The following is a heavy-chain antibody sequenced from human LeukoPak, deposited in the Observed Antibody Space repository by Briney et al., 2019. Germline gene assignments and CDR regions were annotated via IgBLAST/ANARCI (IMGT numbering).Heavy chain of an antibody. CDR1: GYSINSGYH. CDR2: TYHSGST. D-gene: IGHD3-22*01. J-gene: IGHJ4*02. Sequence: SETLSLTCIVSGYSINSGYHWGWIRQPPGKGLEWIGSTYHSGSTYYNPSLKSRVTISIDTSKNQFSLKLSSVTAAGTAVYYCARHYLYDTSGDGTYYFDYWGQGTLVTVSS. CDR3: ARHYLYDTSGDGTYYFDY. V-gene: IGHV4-38-2*02.